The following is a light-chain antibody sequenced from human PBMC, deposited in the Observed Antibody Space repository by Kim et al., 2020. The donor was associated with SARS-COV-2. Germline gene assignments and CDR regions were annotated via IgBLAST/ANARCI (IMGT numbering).Light chain of an antibody. Sequence: DVIMTQSPLSLPVTLGQPASISCRSSQSLVFSDGKTYLNCFHQRPGQSPRRLIYKVSNRDSGVPDRFSGSGSGTDFTLKISRVEAEDVGVYYCMYGTHWPPSFTFGGGTKVDIK. V-gene: IGKV2-30*01. CDR1: QSLVFSDGKTY. J-gene: IGKJ4*01. CDR3: MYGTHWPPSFT. CDR2: KVS.